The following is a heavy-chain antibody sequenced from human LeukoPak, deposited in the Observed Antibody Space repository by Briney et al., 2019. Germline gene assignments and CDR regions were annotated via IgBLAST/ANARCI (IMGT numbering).Heavy chain of an antibody. D-gene: IGHD4-23*01. CDR3: ARDPDGAYGGTPVDAFDI. Sequence: GGSLRLSCVASGFTFSSYAMSWVRQAPGKGLEWVSVIYSGGSTYYADSVKGRFTISRDNSKNTLYLQMNSLRAEDTAVYYCARDPDGAYGGTPVDAFDIWGQGTMVTVSS. V-gene: IGHV3-66*01. CDR2: IYSGGST. CDR1: GFTFSSYA. J-gene: IGHJ3*02.